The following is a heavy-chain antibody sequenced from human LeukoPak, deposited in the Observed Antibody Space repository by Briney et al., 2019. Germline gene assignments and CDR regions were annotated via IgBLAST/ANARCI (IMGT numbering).Heavy chain of an antibody. D-gene: IGHD3-3*01. Sequence: GESLKISCKGSGYSLNTYWIGWVRQMPGKGLEWMGIIYPGHSDTRYSPSFQGQVTISADKSISTAYLQWSGLKASDTAMYYCARRVESGFSFDYWGQGTLVSVSS. CDR3: ARRVESGFSFDY. CDR1: GYSLNTYW. CDR2: IYPGHSDT. J-gene: IGHJ4*02. V-gene: IGHV5-51*01.